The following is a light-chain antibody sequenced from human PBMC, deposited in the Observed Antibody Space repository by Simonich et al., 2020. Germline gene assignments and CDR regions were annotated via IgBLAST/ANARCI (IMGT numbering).Light chain of an antibody. CDR3: SSYTSSSTLV. CDR1: SSDVGGYNY. Sequence: QSALTQPVSVSGSPGQSINISCTGTSSDVGGYNYVSWYQQHPGKPPKIMIDDVRKRPSGVSNRFSGSKSGNTASLTISGLQAEDEADYYCSSYTSSSTLVFGGGTKLTVL. V-gene: IGLV2-14*01. CDR2: DVR. J-gene: IGLJ2*01.